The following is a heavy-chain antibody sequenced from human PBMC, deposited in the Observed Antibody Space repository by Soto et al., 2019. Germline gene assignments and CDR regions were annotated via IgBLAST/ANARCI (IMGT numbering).Heavy chain of an antibody. CDR3: ARDHIAARPADYYYGRDV. V-gene: IGHV1-69*13. J-gene: IGHJ6*02. D-gene: IGHD6-6*01. CDR2: IIPIFGTA. CDR1: GGTFSSYA. Sequence: SVKVSCKASGGTFSSYAISWVRQAPGQGLEWMGGIIPIFGTANYAQKFQGRVTITADESTSTAYMELSSLRSEDTAVYYCARDHIAARPADYYYGRDVWGQGTTVT.